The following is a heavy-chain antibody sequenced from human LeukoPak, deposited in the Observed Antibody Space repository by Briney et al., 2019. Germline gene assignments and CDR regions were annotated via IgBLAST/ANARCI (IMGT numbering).Heavy chain of an antibody. Sequence: GESLKISCKGSGYSFTSYWISWVRQMPGKGVEWMGRIDPADSYTNYSPSFQGHVTISADKSISTAYLQWSSLKASDTAMYYCARLIAVADNWFDPWGQGTLVTVSS. CDR3: ARLIAVADNWFDP. J-gene: IGHJ5*02. CDR2: IDPADSYT. CDR1: GYSFTSYW. V-gene: IGHV5-10-1*01. D-gene: IGHD6-13*01.